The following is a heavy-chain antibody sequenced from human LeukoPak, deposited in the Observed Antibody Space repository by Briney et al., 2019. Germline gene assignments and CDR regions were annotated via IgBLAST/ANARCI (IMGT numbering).Heavy chain of an antibody. D-gene: IGHD1-1*01. V-gene: IGHV3-48*03. CDR2: ISISGDII. CDR1: GFTFSSYE. Sequence: GGSLRLSCAASGFTFSSYEMNWVRQAPGKGLEWVSYISISGDIIYYADSVKGRFTISRDNAKNSLYLQMNSLGAEDTAVYYCARDLETGVDYWGQGTLVTVSS. J-gene: IGHJ4*02. CDR3: ARDLETGVDY.